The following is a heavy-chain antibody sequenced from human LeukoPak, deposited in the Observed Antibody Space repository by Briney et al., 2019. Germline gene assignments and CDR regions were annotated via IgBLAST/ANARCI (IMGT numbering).Heavy chain of an antibody. J-gene: IGHJ3*01. Sequence: GASVKVSCKASGYTFTGYYMHWVRQAPGQGLEWMGWINPNSGGTNYAQKFQGRVTMTRDTSISTAFMEVDRLRSDDTAIYYCARSRNWGRVFDVWGQGTMVTVSS. D-gene: IGHD3-16*01. CDR1: GYTFTGYY. CDR3: ARSRNWGRVFDV. V-gene: IGHV1-2*02. CDR2: INPNSGGT.